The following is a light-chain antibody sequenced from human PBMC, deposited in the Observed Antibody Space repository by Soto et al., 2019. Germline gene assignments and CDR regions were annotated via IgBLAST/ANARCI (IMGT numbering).Light chain of an antibody. V-gene: IGLV2-11*01. CDR1: SSVVGGYNY. CDR2: DVS. J-gene: IGLJ1*01. Sequence: QSVLTQPRSVSGSPGRSVTISCTGTSSVVGGYNYVSWYQQHPGKAPKLMIYDVSKRPSGVPDRFSGSKSGNTASLTISGLQAEDEADYYCCSYAGSYNYVFGTGTKVTVL. CDR3: CSYAGSYNYV.